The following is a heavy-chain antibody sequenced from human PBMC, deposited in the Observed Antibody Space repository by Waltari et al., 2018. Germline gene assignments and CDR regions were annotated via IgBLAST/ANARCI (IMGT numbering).Heavy chain of an antibody. V-gene: IGHV4-39*01. J-gene: IGHJ4*02. Sequence: QLQLQESGPGLVKPSETLSLTCTVSGGSISSSSYYWGWIRQPPGKGLEWIGSIYYSGSTYYNPSLKSRVTISVDTSKNQFSLKLSSVTAADTAVYYCARLSTYYDFWSGYYTQGFDYWGQGTLVTVSS. CDR2: IYYSGST. CDR3: ARLSTYYDFWSGYYTQGFDY. D-gene: IGHD3-3*01. CDR1: GGSISSSSYY.